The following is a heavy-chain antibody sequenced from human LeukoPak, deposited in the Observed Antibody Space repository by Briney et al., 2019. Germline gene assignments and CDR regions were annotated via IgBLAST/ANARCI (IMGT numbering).Heavy chain of an antibody. J-gene: IGHJ4*02. V-gene: IGHV3-30*02. D-gene: IGHD2-15*01. CDR2: IRYDGSNK. CDR1: GFTFSSYG. CDR3: AKENCYDGSCYPFDY. Sequence: GGSLRLSCAASGFTFSSYGMHWVRQAPGKGLEWVAFIRYDGSNKYYADSVKGRFTISRGNSKNTLYLQMNSLRAEDTAVYYCAKENCYDGSCYPFDYWGQGTLVTVSS.